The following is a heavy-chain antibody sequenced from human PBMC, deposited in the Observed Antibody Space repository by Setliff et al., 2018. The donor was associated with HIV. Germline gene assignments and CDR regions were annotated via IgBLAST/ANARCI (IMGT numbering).Heavy chain of an antibody. V-gene: IGHV4-38-2*02. J-gene: IGHJ4*02. D-gene: IGHD6-19*01. CDR2: IYHTGSS. CDR3: ARDGGSSGWYFVLGYSDY. CDR1: GFSISSRYY. Sequence: KTSETLSLTCDVSGFSISSRYYWGWIRQSPGKGLEWIGNIYHTGSSYYNPSLNDRATISLDTSKNQFSLKLNSVTAADTAMYYCARDGGSSGWYFVLGYSDYWGPGTLVTVSS.